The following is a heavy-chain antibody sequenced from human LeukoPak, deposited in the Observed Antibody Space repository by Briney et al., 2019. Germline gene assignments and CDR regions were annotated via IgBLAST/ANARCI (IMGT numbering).Heavy chain of an antibody. V-gene: IGHV4-34*01. D-gene: IGHD4-17*01. CDR3: ARSYGDYITGAYAFDV. CDR2: INHSGST. CDR1: GGSFSGYY. J-gene: IGHJ3*01. Sequence: SETLSLTCAVYGGSFSGYYWSWIRQPPGKGLEWIGEINHSGSTNYNPSLKRRLTISVDTSKNQFSLKLSSVTAADSAVYYCARSYGDYITGAYAFDVWGQGTMVTVSS.